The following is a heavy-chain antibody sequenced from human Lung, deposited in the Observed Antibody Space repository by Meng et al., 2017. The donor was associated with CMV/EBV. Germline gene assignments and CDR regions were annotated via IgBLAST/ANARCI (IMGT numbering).Heavy chain of an antibody. CDR1: GGTFSSYT. V-gene: IGHV1-69*02. CDR3: ARSPNAIVVVPAASWFDP. J-gene: IGHJ5*02. CDR2: IIPILGIA. Sequence: SVXVSXXASGGTFSSYTISWVRQAPGQGLEWMGRIIPILGIANYAQKFQGRVTITADKSTSTAYMELSSLRSEDTAVYYCARSPNAIVVVPAASWFDPWGHGXLVTVPQ. D-gene: IGHD2-2*01.